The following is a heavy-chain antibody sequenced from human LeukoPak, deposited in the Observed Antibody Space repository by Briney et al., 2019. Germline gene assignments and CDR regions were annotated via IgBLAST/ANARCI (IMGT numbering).Heavy chain of an antibody. Sequence: PSETLSLTCTVSGGSISSSSYYWGWIRQPPGKGLEWIGSIYYSGSTYYNPSLKSRLTISVDTSKNQFSLKLSSVTAADTAVYYCARRGKDGYDILTGYGNHFDYWGQGTLVTVSS. CDR3: ARRGKDGYDILTGYGNHFDY. CDR2: IYYSGST. J-gene: IGHJ4*02. V-gene: IGHV4-39*01. CDR1: GGSISSSSYY. D-gene: IGHD3-9*01.